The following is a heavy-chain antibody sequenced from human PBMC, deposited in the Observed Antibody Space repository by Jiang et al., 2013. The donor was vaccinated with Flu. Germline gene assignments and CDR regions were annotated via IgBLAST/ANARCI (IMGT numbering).Heavy chain of an antibody. Sequence: QAPGQGLEWMGWISTNTGNPTYAQGFTGRFVFSSDTSVSTAYLQISSLTAEDTAVYYCARDGQYCSSTSCYAGPDYWGQGTLVTVSS. D-gene: IGHD2-2*01. CDR3: ARDGQYCSSTSCYAGPDY. CDR2: ISTNTGNP. V-gene: IGHV7-4-1*02. J-gene: IGHJ4*02.